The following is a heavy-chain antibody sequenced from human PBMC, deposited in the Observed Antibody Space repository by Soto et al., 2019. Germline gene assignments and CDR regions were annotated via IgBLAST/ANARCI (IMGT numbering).Heavy chain of an antibody. CDR2: IYSGGST. J-gene: IGHJ5*02. D-gene: IGHD5-12*01. Sequence: GGSLRLSCAASGFTVSSNYMSWVRQAPGKGLEWVSVIYSGGSTYYADSVKGRFTISRDNSKNTLYLQMNSLRAEDTAVYYCARDLEMATRHNWFDPWGQGTLVTVS. CDR1: GFTVSSNY. V-gene: IGHV3-53*01. CDR3: ARDLEMATRHNWFDP.